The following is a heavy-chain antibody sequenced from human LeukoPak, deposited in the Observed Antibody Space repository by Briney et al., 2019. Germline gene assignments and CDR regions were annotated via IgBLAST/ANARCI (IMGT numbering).Heavy chain of an antibody. V-gene: IGHV3-23*01. CDR3: AEMSSYCGGDCLPARQYFAY. CDR2: ISGSGVSP. J-gene: IGHJ4*02. D-gene: IGHD2-21*02. Sequence: PGGSLRLSCATSGFTFSSYAMSWVRQAPGKGLEWVSAISGSGVSPYYADSVKGRFTISRDNSKNTLYLRMNSLRAEDTAVYYCAEMSSYCGGDCLPARQYFAYWGQGTLVTVSS. CDR1: GFTFSSYA.